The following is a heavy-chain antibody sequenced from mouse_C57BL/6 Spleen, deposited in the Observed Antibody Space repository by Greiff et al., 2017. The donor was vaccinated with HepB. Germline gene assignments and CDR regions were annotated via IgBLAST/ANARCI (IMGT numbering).Heavy chain of an antibody. CDR1: GYTFTSYW. CDR2: IDPSDSET. D-gene: IGHD1-1*01. CDR3: ARRDYGSSYGYWYFDV. Sequence: QVQLQQPGAELVRPGSSVKLSCKASGYTFTSYWMHWVKQRPIQGLEWIGNIDPSDSETHYNQKFKDKATLTVDKSSSTAYMQLSSLTSEDSAVYYCARRDYGSSYGYWYFDVWGTGTTVTVSS. V-gene: IGHV1-52*01. J-gene: IGHJ1*03.